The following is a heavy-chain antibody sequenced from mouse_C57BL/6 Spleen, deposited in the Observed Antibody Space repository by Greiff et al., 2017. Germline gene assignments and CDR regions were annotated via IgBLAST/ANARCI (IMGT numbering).Heavy chain of an antibody. J-gene: IGHJ4*01. CDR2: IYPGDGDT. CDR1: GYAFSSYW. V-gene: IGHV1-80*01. D-gene: IGHD1-1*01. CDR3: ALITTVVDYYAMDY. Sequence: QVQLQQSGAELVKPGASVKISCKASGYAFSSYWMNWVKQRPGKGLEWIGQIYPGDGDTNYNGKFKGKATLTADKSSSTAYMQLSSLTSEDSAVYFCALITTVVDYYAMDYWGQGTSVTVSS.